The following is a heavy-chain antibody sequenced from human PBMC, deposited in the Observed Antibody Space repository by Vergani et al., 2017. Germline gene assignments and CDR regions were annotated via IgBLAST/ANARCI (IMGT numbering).Heavy chain of an antibody. D-gene: IGHD3-10*01. V-gene: IGHV4-61*02. CDR1: GASISSGNYY. CDR2: IYTSGST. J-gene: IGHJ4*02. CDR3: AREVLLYCGANY. Sequence: QVQLQESGPGLVKPSQTLSLTCTVSGASISSGNYYWNWIRQPAGKGLEWIGRIYTSGSTNYNPSLKSRVTISLDTSKNQFSLKLTSVTAADTAVYYCAREVLLYCGANYWGQGTLVTVSS.